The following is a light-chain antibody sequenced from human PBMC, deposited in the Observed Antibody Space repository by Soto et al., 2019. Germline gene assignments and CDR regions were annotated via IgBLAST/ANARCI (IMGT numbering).Light chain of an antibody. V-gene: IGKV3-20*01. Sequence: EIVLAQSPGIVFLSRGKRNTLSCGASQSVSNNYLAWYQQTPGQAPRLLIYGASTRATGLPDRFSGSGSGTDFTLTISCLQSEDFATYYCQQYYSFPLTFGGGTKVDIK. CDR3: QQYYSFPLT. CDR2: GAS. J-gene: IGKJ4*01. CDR1: QSVSNNY.